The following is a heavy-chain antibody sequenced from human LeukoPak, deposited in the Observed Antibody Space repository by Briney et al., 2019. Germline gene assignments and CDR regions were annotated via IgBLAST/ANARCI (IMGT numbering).Heavy chain of an antibody. CDR2: IRSKAYGGTT. CDR3: TSSLTTGDAFDM. J-gene: IGHJ3*02. D-gene: IGHD1-14*01. Sequence: GRSLRLSCTATGFTFGDYAMTWVRQAPGKGLEWVGFIRSKAYGGTTEYAASVKGRFTISRDDSKSIAYLQMNSLKTEDTAVYYCTSSLTTGDAFDMWGQGTKVTVSP. CDR1: GFTFGDYA. V-gene: IGHV3-49*04.